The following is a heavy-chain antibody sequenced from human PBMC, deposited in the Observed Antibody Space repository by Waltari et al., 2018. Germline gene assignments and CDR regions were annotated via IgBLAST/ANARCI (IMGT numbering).Heavy chain of an antibody. CDR1: GGSISSYY. CDR3: ARVSYYYGSGSENWFDP. J-gene: IGHJ5*02. CDR2: IYYSGST. V-gene: IGHV4-59*01. D-gene: IGHD3-10*01. Sequence: QVQLQESGPGLVKPSETLSLTCTVSGGSISSYYWGWIRQPPGKGLEWIGYIYYSGSTNYNPSLRSGVTISVDTSKNQFSLKLSSVTAADTAVYYCARVSYYYGSGSENWFDPWGQGTLVTVSS.